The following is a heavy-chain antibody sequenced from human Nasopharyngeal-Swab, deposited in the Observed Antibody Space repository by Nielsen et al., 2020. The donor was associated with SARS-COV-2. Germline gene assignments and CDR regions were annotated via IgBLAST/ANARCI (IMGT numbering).Heavy chain of an antibody. CDR1: GFNFNNFI. CDR3: AKSFAALTTVSNFDY. Sequence: GGSLRLSCAASGFNFNNFIMTWVRQVTGKGLEFVSAISSSGGRMYYVDSVKGRFTISRDNSDNTVALQMNSLRAEDTAVYYCAKSFAALTTVSNFDYWGQGTLVTVSS. D-gene: IGHD4-17*01. V-gene: IGHV3-23*01. J-gene: IGHJ4*02. CDR2: ISSSGGRM.